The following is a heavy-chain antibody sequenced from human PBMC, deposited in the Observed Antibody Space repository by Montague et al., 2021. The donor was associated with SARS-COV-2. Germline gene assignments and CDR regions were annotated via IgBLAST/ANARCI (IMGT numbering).Heavy chain of an antibody. CDR2: INYGGST. J-gene: IGHJ4*02. V-gene: IGHV4-34*01. CDR3: ARGAPGY. D-gene: IGHD1-1*01. Sequence: SETLSLTCAVYGGSFSDYHWTWIRQSPGEGLEWIGQINYGGSTKYNPSLKSRVTTSIDTSKDQFSLKLTSVTAADTAVYYCARGAPGYWGQGTLVTVSS. CDR1: GGSFSDYH.